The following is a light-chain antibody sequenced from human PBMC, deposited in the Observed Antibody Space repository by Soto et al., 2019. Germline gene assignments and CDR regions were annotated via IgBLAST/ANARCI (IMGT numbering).Light chain of an antibody. Sequence: QSALTQPASVSGSPGQSITISCTGTSSDIGDYNYVSWYQQHPGKAPKLMIYDVNDRPSGVSNRFSGSKSGNTASLTISGLQAEDEADYYCSSYTSTTLDVFGTGTKLTVL. CDR2: DVN. CDR1: SSDIGDYNY. J-gene: IGLJ1*01. CDR3: SSYTSTTLDV. V-gene: IGLV2-14*03.